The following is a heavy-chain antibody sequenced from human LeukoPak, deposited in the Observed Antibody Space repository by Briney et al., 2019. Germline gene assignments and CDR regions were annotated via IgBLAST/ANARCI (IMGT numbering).Heavy chain of an antibody. Sequence: PSETLSLTCAVYGGSFSGYYWSWIRQPPGKGLEWIGEINHSGSTNYNPSLKSRVTISVDTSKNQFSLKLSSVTAADTAVYYCAISASTFGTYYYDSSGYYYDAFDIWGQGTMVTVSS. CDR1: GGSFSGYY. J-gene: IGHJ3*02. V-gene: IGHV4-34*01. CDR3: AISASTFGTYYYDSSGYYYDAFDI. CDR2: INHSGST. D-gene: IGHD3-22*01.